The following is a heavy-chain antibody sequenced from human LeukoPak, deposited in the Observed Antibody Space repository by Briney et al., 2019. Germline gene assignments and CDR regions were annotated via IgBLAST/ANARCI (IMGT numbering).Heavy chain of an antibody. Sequence: SETLSLTCAVSGYSISSGYYWGWIRQPPGKGLEWIGSIYHSGSTYYNPSLKSRVTISVDTSKNQFSLKLSSVTAADTAVYYCASRLGYCSGGSCYLGGWFDPWGREPWSPSPQ. CDR2: IYHSGST. V-gene: IGHV4-38-2*01. CDR1: GYSISSGYY. J-gene: IGHJ5*02. D-gene: IGHD2-15*01. CDR3: ASRLGYCSGGSCYLGGWFDP.